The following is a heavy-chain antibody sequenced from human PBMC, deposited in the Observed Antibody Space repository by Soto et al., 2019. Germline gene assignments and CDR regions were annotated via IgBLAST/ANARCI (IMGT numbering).Heavy chain of an antibody. J-gene: IGHJ2*01. V-gene: IGHV3-15*01. CDR1: GFIFNNAW. CDR3: TTAGPRDWYFNL. CDR2: IKSRPDGGTA. Sequence: GGSLRLSCAASGFIFNNAWMTWVRQAPGKGLEWVAHIKSRPDGGTADYAASVKGRFTISRDDSRYTLYLQMNSLRIEDTAVYYCTTAGPRDWYFNLWGRGTLVTVS.